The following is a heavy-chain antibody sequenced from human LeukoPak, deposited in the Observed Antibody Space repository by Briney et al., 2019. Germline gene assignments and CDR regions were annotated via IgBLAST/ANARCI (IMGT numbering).Heavy chain of an antibody. CDR3: ATGTYTFVYY. CDR2: INWNGGST. V-gene: IGHV3-20*04. Sequence: PGGSLRLSCAASGFTFDDYGMSWVRQAPGKGLEWVSGINWNGGSTGYADSVKGRFTISRDNAKNSLYLQMNSLRAEDTAVYYCATGTYTFVYYWGQGTLVTVSS. D-gene: IGHD1-14*01. J-gene: IGHJ4*02. CDR1: GFTFDDYG.